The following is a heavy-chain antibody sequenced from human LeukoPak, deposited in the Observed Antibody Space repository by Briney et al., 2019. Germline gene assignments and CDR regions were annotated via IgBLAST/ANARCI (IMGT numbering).Heavy chain of an antibody. D-gene: IGHD3-16*02. CDR3: ARSHDYVWGSYRYKSYLFDY. J-gene: IGHJ4*02. CDR2: IYYSGST. Sequence: SEILSLTCTVSGGSISSSSYYWGWIRQPPGKGLEWIGSIYYSGSTYYNPSLKSRVTISVDTSKNQFSLKLSSVTAADTAVYYCARSHDYVWGSYRYKSYLFDYWGQGTLVTVSS. CDR1: GGSISSSSYY. V-gene: IGHV4-39*01.